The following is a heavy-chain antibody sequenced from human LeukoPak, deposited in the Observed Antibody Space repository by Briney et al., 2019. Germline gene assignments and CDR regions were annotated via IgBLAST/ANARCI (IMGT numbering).Heavy chain of an antibody. CDR1: GFTFGDYA. V-gene: IGHV3-53*01. CDR3: ARGGRDGYNLMLDY. CDR2: IYSGGST. J-gene: IGHJ4*02. D-gene: IGHD5-24*01. Sequence: GGSLRLSCTASGFTFGDYAMSWVRQTPGKGLEWVSVIYSGGSTYYADSVKGRFTISRDNSKNTLYLQMNSLRAEDTAVYYCARGGRDGYNLMLDYWGQGTLVTVSS.